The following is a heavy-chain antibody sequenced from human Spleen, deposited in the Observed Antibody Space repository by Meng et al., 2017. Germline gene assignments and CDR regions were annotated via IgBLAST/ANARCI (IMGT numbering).Heavy chain of an antibody. Sequence: QGQLQQWGAGLLKPSETLSLTCAVYGGSFSGYYWSWIRQPPGKGLEWIGEINHSGSSNYNPSLKSRVTISVDMSKNQFSLKLRSVTAADTAVYYCARGPTTMAHDFDYWGQGTLVTVSS. CDR1: GGSFSGYY. CDR2: INHSGSS. CDR3: ARGPTTMAHDFDY. D-gene: IGHD4-11*01. J-gene: IGHJ4*02. V-gene: IGHV4-34*01.